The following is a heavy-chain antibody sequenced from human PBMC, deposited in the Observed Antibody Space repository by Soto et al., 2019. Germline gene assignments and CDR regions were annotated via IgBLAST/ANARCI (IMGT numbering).Heavy chain of an antibody. CDR3: AKVESHDILTGYYIALYYFDF. CDR1: GFTFSSYA. CDR2: ISGSGGST. V-gene: IGHV3-23*01. Sequence: GGSLRLSCAASGFTFSSYAMSWVRQAPGKGLEWVSAISGSGGSTYYADSEKGRLTITRDNSKNTMYLQMNSLRAEDTAVYYCAKVESHDILTGYYIALYYFDFWGQGTLVTVSS. D-gene: IGHD3-9*01. J-gene: IGHJ4*02.